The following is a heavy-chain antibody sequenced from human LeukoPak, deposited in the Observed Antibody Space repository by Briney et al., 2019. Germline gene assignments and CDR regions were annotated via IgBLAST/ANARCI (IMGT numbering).Heavy chain of an antibody. CDR1: GSTFSSYE. Sequence: GGSLRLSCAASGSTFSSYEMNWVRQAPGKGLEWVSYISSSGSTIYYADSVKGRFTISRDNAKNSLYLQMNSLRAEDTAVYYCARRYDILTGYGYYYYYGMDVWGKGTTVTVSS. CDR3: ARRYDILTGYGYYYYYGMDV. CDR2: ISSSGSTI. V-gene: IGHV3-48*03. J-gene: IGHJ6*04. D-gene: IGHD3-9*01.